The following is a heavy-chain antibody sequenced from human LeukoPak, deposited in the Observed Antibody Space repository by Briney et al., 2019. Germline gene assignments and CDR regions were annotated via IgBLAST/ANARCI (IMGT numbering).Heavy chain of an antibody. CDR2: ISSSSSYI. D-gene: IGHD6-13*01. CDR1: GFTFSSYS. CDR3: ARGPAQQLIYYYYGMDV. V-gene: IGHV3-21*01. Sequence: GGSLRLSCAASGFTFSSYSVNWVRQAPGKGLEWVSSISSSSSYIYYADSVKGRFTISRDNAKNSLYLQMNSLRAEDTAVYYCARGPAQQLIYYYYGMDVWGQGTMVTVSS. J-gene: IGHJ6*02.